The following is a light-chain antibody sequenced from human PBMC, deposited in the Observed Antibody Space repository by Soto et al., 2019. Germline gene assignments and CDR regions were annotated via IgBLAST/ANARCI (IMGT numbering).Light chain of an antibody. CDR3: CSYAGSYTCLVV. CDR1: SSDVGGYNY. V-gene: IGLV2-11*01. J-gene: IGLJ2*01. CDR2: DVS. Sequence: QSVLTQPRSVSGSPGQSVTISCTGTSSDVGGYNYVSWYQQHPGKAPKLMIYDVSKRPSGVPDRFSGSKSGNTASLTISGLQAEDEADYYCCSYAGSYTCLVVFGGGTKLTVL.